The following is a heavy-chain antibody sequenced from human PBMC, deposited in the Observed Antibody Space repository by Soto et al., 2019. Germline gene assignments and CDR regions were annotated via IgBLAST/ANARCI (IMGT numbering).Heavy chain of an antibody. CDR2: ISYDGITT. CDR3: AKKVVPADTGPRGDAMDV. V-gene: IGHV3-30*18. Sequence: QVQLAESGGGVVQPGRSLRLSCAASGFTFSNYGVHWVRQAPGKGLEWLAAISYDGITTYYADSVKGRFTISRDNTRNTLYLQMNSLRAEDTAVYYCAKKVVPADTGPRGDAMDVWGQGTTVIVSS. CDR1: GFTFSNYG. D-gene: IGHD2-2*01. J-gene: IGHJ6*02.